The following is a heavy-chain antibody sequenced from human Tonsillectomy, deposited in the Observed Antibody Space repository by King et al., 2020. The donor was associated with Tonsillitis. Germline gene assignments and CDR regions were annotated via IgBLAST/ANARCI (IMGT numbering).Heavy chain of an antibody. Sequence: QLVQSGGGVVQPGRSLRLSCAASGFTFSSYAMHWVRQAPGKGLEWVAVISYDGSNKYYADSVKGRFTIPRDNSKNTLYLQMNSLRAEDTAVYYCARDLRSDLYGMDVWGQGTTVTVSS. D-gene: IGHD3-3*01. CDR2: ISYDGSNK. V-gene: IGHV3-30-3*01. CDR3: ARDLRSDLYGMDV. CDR1: GFTFSSYA. J-gene: IGHJ6*02.